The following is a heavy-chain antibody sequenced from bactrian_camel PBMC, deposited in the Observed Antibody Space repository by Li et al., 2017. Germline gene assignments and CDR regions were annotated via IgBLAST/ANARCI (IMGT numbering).Heavy chain of an antibody. V-gene: IGHV3S10*01. CDR3: ARIKHGNWEN. CDR1: GFTFISAA. CDR2: IVSSGNT. J-gene: IGHJ4*01. Sequence: VQLVESGGGVVQPGGSLRLSCAASGFTFISAAMSWVRQAPGKGLEWVSSIVSSGNTYYADSVKCRFTISRDAARNTVDLQLNNLKTEEMAMYYCARIKHGNWENWGQGTQVTVS. D-gene: IGHD1*01.